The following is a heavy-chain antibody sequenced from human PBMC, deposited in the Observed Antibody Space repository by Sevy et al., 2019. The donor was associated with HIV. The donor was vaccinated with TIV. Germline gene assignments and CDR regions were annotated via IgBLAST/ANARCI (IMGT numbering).Heavy chain of an antibody. D-gene: IGHD1-1*01. V-gene: IGHV4-34*01. CDR1: GGSFSGYY. CDR3: ARGRTGLGNYYYYRMDV. Sequence: SETLSLTCAVYGGSFSGYYWSWIRQPPGKGLEWIGQINHSGSTNYNPSLKSRVTISVDTSKNQFSLKLSSVTAADTAVYYCARGRTGLGNYYYYRMDVWGQGTTVTVSS. CDR2: INHSGST. J-gene: IGHJ6*02.